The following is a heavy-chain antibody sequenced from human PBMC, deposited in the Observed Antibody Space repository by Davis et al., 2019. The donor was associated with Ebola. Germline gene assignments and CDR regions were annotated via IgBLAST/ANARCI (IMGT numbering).Heavy chain of an antibody. CDR3: AKHQVYCSTTNCNT. CDR1: GFTFSNYA. Sequence: PGGSLRLSCVASGFTFSNYAMSWVRQAPGKGLQWVSAISSRGDNTYYADSVKGRFTISRDNSKKTLYLQMNSLRVEDTAIYYCAKHQVYCSTTNCNTWGQGTMVTVSS. J-gene: IGHJ3*02. V-gene: IGHV3-23*01. D-gene: IGHD2-2*01. CDR2: ISSRGDNT.